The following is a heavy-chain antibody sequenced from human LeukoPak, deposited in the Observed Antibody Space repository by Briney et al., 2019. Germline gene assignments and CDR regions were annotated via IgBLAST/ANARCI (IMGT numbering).Heavy chain of an antibody. J-gene: IGHJ3*02. CDR3: ARGPFGTDAFDI. V-gene: IGHV1-18*01. CDR2: ISTYNGNT. Sequence: ASVKVSCKASGYTFNIYGISWVRQAPGQGLEWMGWISTYNGNTYHAQKLQGRVTMTTDTSTTTAYMELRSLRSDDTAVYYCARGPFGTDAFDIWGQGTMVTVSS. D-gene: IGHD3-10*01. CDR1: GYTFNIYG.